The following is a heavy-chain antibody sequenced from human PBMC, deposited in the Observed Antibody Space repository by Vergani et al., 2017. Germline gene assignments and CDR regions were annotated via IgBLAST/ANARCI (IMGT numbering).Heavy chain of an antibody. Sequence: QVQLVQSGAEVKKPGSSVKVSCKASGGTFSSYAISWVRQAPGQGLEWMGGIIPIFGTANYAQKFQGRVTITADESTSTAYMELSSLRSEDTAVYYCARGPGFPSIASSSSTYYYYYMDVWGKGTTVTVSS. CDR3: ARGPGFPSIASSSSTYYYYYMDV. CDR2: IIPIFGTA. V-gene: IGHV1-69*01. CDR1: GGTFSSYA. J-gene: IGHJ6*03. D-gene: IGHD6-6*01.